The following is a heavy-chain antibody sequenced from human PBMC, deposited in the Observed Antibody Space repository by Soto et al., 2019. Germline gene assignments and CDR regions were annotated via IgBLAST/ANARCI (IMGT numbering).Heavy chain of an antibody. J-gene: IGHJ4*02. D-gene: IGHD3-22*01. CDR3: ARGVEYYDSSGYYYFDY. Sequence: GGSLRLSCAASGFTFSSYSMNWVRQAPGKGLEWVSSISSSSSYIYYADSVKGRFTISRDNAKNSLYLQMNSLRAEDTAVYYCARGVEYYDSSGYYYFDYWGQGTLVTVSS. CDR1: GFTFSSYS. CDR2: ISSSSSYI. V-gene: IGHV3-21*01.